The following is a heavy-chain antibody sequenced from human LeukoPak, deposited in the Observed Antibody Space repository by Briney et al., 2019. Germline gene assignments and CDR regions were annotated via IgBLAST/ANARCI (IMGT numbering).Heavy chain of an antibody. V-gene: IGHV4-34*01. CDR2: INHSGST. J-gene: IGHJ4*02. D-gene: IGHD3-3*01. CDR3: ARDGVVTMELDS. Sequence: SETLSLTCAVYGGSFSGYYWSWIRQPPGKGLEWIGEINHSGSTNYNPSLKSRVTISVDTSKNQFSLKLSSVTAADTAMYYCARDGVVTMELDSWGQGTLVTVSS. CDR1: GGSFSGYY.